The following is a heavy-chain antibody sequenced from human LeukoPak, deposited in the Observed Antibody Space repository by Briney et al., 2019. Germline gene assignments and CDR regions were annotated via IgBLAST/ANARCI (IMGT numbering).Heavy chain of an antibody. CDR2: INPNSGGT. CDR1: GGTFSSYA. D-gene: IGHD5-12*01. V-gene: IGHV1-2*02. CDR3: ARGKWLRNGMDV. J-gene: IGHJ6*03. Sequence: ASVKVSCKASGGTFSSYAISWVRQAPGQGLEWMGWINPNSGGTNYAQKFQGRVTMTRDTSISTAYMELSRLRSDDTAVYYCARGKWLRNGMDVWGKGTTVTISS.